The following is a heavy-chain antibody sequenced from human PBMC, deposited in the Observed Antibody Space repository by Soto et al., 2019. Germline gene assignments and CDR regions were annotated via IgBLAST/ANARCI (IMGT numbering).Heavy chain of an antibody. D-gene: IGHD5-18*01. CDR3: ARVYPSDTRYGYVGNNWFDP. J-gene: IGHJ5*02. V-gene: IGHV1-46*03. CDR2: INPSGGST. CDR1: GYTFTSYY. Sequence: QVQLVQSGAEVKKPGASVKVSCKASGYTFTSYYMHWVRQAPGQGLEWMGIINPSGGSTSYAQKFQGGVPMTRDTATSTVYMELSSLRSEDTAVYYCARVYPSDTRYGYVGNNWFDPWGQGTLVTVSS.